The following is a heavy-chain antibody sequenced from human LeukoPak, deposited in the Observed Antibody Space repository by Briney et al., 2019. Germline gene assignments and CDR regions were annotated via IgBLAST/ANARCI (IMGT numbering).Heavy chain of an antibody. CDR3: ARTVAFTYGFPWFDT. D-gene: IGHD3-10*01. J-gene: IGHJ5*02. CDR1: EFSFIRSQMG. CDR2: IYWNDDK. Sequence: SGPTLVKPTQTLTLTCSFSEFSFIRSQMGVGLLRHPQGQALEWPSFIYWNDDKLYIPSLKNRLTITKDTSNVHVVLSITNYESVDTATYYWARTVAFTYGFPWFDTWGQGTLVTVSS. V-gene: IGHV2-5*01.